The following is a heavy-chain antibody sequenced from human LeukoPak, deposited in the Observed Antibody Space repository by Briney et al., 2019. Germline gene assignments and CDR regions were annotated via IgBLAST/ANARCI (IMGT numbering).Heavy chain of an antibody. D-gene: IGHD6-13*01. CDR1: GYTLTELS. CDR3: ATGLAGSSKDY. J-gene: IGHJ4*02. Sequence: ASVKVSCKVSGYTLTELSMHWVRQAPGKGLEWMGGFDPEDGETIYAQKFQGRVTMTEDTSTDTAYMELNSLISEDTAVYYYATGLAGSSKDYWGQGTLVTVSS. V-gene: IGHV1-24*01. CDR2: FDPEDGET.